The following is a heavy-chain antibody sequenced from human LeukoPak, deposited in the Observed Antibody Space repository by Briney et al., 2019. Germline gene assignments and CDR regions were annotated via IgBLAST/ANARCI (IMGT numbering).Heavy chain of an antibody. V-gene: IGHV3-73*01. CDR2: IRSKANSYAT. D-gene: IGHD7-27*01. Sequence: GGSLRLSCAASGFTFSGSAMHWVRQASGKGLEWVGRIRSKANSYATAYAASVKGRFTISRDDSKNTAYLQMNSLKTEDTAVYYCARDTELGFDYWGQGTLVTVSS. J-gene: IGHJ4*02. CDR3: ARDTELGFDY. CDR1: GFTFSGSA.